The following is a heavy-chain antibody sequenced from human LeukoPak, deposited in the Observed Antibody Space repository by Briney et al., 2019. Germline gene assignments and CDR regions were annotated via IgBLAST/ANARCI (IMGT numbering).Heavy chain of an antibody. CDR1: GFTFSNYN. J-gene: IGHJ4*02. CDR3: ATGLPSYSSSWYPGY. CDR2: ISSSSIYI. V-gene: IGHV3-21*01. D-gene: IGHD6-13*01. Sequence: GGSLRLSCAASGFTFSNYNMNWVRQAPGKGLEWVSSISSSSIYIFYADSLKGRFTISRDNAKNSLYLQMNSLRVEDTAVYYCATGLPSYSSSWYPGYWGQGTLVTVSS.